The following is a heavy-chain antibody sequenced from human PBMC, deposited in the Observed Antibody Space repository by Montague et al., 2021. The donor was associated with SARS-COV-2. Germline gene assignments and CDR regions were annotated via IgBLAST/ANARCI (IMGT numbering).Heavy chain of an antibody. Sequence: SETLSLTCTVSGDSISGFYWSWIRQPVGKGLEWVGRISTSGSTNYNPSLKSRVTMSVDTSKNQFSLKLSSATAADTAVYYCARGVVAATGSLDYWGQGTLVTVSS. CDR2: ISTSGST. J-gene: IGHJ4*02. CDR3: ARGVVAATGSLDY. D-gene: IGHD2-15*01. V-gene: IGHV4-4*07. CDR1: GDSISGFY.